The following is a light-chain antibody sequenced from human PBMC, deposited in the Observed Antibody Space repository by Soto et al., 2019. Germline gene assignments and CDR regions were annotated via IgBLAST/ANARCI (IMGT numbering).Light chain of an antibody. CDR1: RDITDY. CDR2: DAS. Sequence: DTQMTQSPSSLSASVGDRVAITCQASRDITDYLNWYQQKPGKAPKLLIYDASKLETGVPSRFSGSGSGTDFTLTITSLQPEDIATYYCQQFDSVPLTFGGGNKV. CDR3: QQFDSVPLT. V-gene: IGKV1-33*01. J-gene: IGKJ4*01.